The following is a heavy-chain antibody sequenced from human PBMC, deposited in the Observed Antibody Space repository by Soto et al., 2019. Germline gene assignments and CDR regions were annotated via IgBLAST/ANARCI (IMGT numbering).Heavy chain of an antibody. CDR2: ISVSGAHT. Sequence: PGGSLRLSCSASGFTFSSYAMNWVGRAPGKGLEWVSAISVSGAHTYYADSVKGRFTISRDNSKNTLSLQMNSLRTEDTAVYYCSKEIRIPYLGLRGQGTLVTVSS. V-gene: IGHV3-23*01. CDR1: GFTFSSYA. CDR3: SKEIRIPYLGL. J-gene: IGHJ4*03.